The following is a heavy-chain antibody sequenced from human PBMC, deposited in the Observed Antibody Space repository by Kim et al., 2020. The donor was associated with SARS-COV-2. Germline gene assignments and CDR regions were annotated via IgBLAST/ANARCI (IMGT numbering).Heavy chain of an antibody. D-gene: IGHD3-10*01. CDR1: GYSFTSYW. CDR3: ARPYAYYMVRGVIDYFDY. CDR2: IYPGDSDT. J-gene: IGHJ4*02. V-gene: IGHV5-51*01. Sequence: GESLKISCKGSGYSFTSYWIGWVRQMPGKGLEWMGIIYPGDSDTRYSPSFQGQVTISADKSISTAYLQWSSLKASDTAMYYCARPYAYYMVRGVIDYFDYWGQGTLVPVSS.